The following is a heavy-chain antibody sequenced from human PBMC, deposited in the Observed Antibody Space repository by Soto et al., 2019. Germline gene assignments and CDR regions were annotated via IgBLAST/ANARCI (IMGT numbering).Heavy chain of an antibody. CDR3: ARGRSAAGTGWFDP. Sequence: GASVKVSCKASGYTFTSYDINWVRQATGQGLEWMGWMNPNSGNTGYAQKFQGRVTMTRNTSISTAYTELSSLRSEYTAVYYCARGRSAAGTGWFDPWGQGTLVTVSS. V-gene: IGHV1-8*01. D-gene: IGHD6-13*01. J-gene: IGHJ5*02. CDR2: MNPNSGNT. CDR1: GYTFTSYD.